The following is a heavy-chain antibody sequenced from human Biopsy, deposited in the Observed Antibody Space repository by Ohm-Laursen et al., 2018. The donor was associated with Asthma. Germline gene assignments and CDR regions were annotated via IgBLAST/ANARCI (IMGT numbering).Heavy chain of an antibody. CDR1: GFSFNSYA. CDR3: ARDSLGISGTIYWYDW. D-gene: IGHD1-7*01. Sequence: GSLRLSYSASGFSFNSYAMSWVRQPPGKGLEWVSAISGSGGSTYYADSVKGRFTISRDNSKNTLYLQMNSLTPDDTAVYFCARDSLGISGTIYWYDWWGQGTLVTVSS. V-gene: IGHV3-23*01. J-gene: IGHJ4*02. CDR2: ISGSGGST.